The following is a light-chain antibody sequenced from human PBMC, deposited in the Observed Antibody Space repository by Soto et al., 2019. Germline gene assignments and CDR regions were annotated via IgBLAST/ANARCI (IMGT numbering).Light chain of an antibody. CDR1: SSNIGSHT. V-gene: IGLV1-44*01. CDR2: SNS. Sequence: QSVLTQPPSASGTPGQRVTISCSGGSSNIGSHTVNWYQHLPGTAPKLLIYSNSQRPSGVPDRFSGSMSGTSASLAISGLQSEDEADYYCAAWDDSLYGPVFGGGTKLTVL. J-gene: IGLJ2*01. CDR3: AAWDDSLYGPV.